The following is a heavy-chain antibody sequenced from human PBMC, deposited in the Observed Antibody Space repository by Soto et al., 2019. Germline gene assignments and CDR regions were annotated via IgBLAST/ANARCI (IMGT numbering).Heavy chain of an antibody. Sequence: ASVKVSFKASVYTFTDYYMHWVRQAPGQGLEWMGWINPNSGGTNYAQKFQGWVTMTRDTSISTAYMELSRLRSDDTAVFYCARDSGYYNYYYYYYMDVWGKGTTVTVSS. D-gene: IGHD3-3*01. CDR1: VYTFTDYY. CDR3: ARDSGYYNYYYYYYMDV. V-gene: IGHV1-2*04. J-gene: IGHJ6*03. CDR2: INPNSGGT.